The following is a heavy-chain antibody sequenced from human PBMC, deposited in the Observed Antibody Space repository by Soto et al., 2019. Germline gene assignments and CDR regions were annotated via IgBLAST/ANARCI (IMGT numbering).Heavy chain of an antibody. J-gene: IGHJ4*02. Sequence: GESLKISCKGSGYSFPSYCIGWVRQMPGKGLEWMGIIYPGDSDTKYGPSFQGQVTISADKSISTAYLQWSSLKASDTAMYYCAFLSYGDYVFDYWGQGTLVTVSS. CDR3: AFLSYGDYVFDY. D-gene: IGHD4-17*01. CDR1: GYSFPSYC. V-gene: IGHV5-51*01. CDR2: IYPGDSDT.